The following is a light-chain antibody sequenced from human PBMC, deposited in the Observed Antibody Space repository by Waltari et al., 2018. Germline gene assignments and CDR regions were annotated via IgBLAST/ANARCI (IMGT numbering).Light chain of an antibody. J-gene: IGKJ1*01. Sequence: EIVMTQSPATLSVFPGERATISCRASQSIRSNLAWYQHKPGQAPSLLIYGASTRATGIPARFSGSGYGTEFTLTISSLQSEDFAVYFCQQYDNWLGTFGQGTKVEIK. V-gene: IGKV3-15*01. CDR2: GAS. CDR3: QQYDNWLGT. CDR1: QSIRSN.